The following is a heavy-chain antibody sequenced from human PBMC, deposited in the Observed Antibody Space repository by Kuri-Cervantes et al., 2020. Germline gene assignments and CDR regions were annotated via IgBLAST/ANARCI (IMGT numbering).Heavy chain of an antibody. J-gene: IGHJ1*01. CDR1: GGSFSGYY. CDR2: IYYSGST. Sequence: SCAVYGGSFSGYYWSWIRQPPGKRLELIGYIYYSGSTYYNPSLRSRVTISVDTSKNQFSLKLSSVTAADTAVYYCARGAYDSSGYDFIEFFQHWGQGTLVTVSS. D-gene: IGHD3-22*01. CDR3: ARGAYDSSGYDFIEFFQH. V-gene: IGHV4-30-4*08.